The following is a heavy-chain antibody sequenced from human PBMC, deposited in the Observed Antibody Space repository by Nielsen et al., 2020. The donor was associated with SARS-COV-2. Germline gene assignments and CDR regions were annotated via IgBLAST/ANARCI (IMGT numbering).Heavy chain of an antibody. D-gene: IGHD1-26*01. J-gene: IGHJ6*02. Sequence: GGSLRFSCAASGFTFSDYYMSWIRQAPGKGLEWVSYISSSSSYTNYADSVKGRFTISRDNAKNSLYLQMNSLRAEDTAVYYCARGGGATGYYYYGMDVWGQGTTVTVSS. V-gene: IGHV3-11*05. CDR1: GFTFSDYY. CDR2: ISSSSSYT. CDR3: ARGGGATGYYYYGMDV.